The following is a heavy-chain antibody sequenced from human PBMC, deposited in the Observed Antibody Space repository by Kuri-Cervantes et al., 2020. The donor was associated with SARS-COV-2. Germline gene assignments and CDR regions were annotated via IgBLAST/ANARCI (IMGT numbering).Heavy chain of an antibody. CDR3: ARGFNSNYVSAFDY. CDR2: ISYDGSNK. CDR1: GFTFSSYA. D-gene: IGHD4-11*01. V-gene: IGHV3-30-3*01. J-gene: IGHJ4*02. Sequence: GGSLRLSCAASGFTFSSYAMHWVRQAPGKGLEWVAVISYDGSNKYYADSVKGRFTISRDNSKNTLYLQMNSLRAEDTAVYYCARGFNSNYVSAFDYWGQGTLVTVSS.